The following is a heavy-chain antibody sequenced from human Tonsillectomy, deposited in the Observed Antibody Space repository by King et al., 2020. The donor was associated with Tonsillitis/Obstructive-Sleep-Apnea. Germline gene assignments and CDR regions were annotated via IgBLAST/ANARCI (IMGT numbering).Heavy chain of an antibody. CDR3: EKGMTTVHSDFDY. D-gene: IGHD4-11*01. CDR1: GFTFSSYA. V-gene: IGHV3-23*04. Sequence: VQLVESGGDLVQPGGSLRLSCAASGFTFSSYAMSWVRQAPGKGLEWVSAISGGGGSTYYADSVKGRVTISRDNSKNTLYLQMNSLRAEDTAVYYCEKGMTTVHSDFDYWGQGTLVTVSS. CDR2: ISGGGGST. J-gene: IGHJ4*02.